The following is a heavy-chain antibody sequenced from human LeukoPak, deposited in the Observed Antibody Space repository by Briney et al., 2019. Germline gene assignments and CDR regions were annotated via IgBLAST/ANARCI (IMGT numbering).Heavy chain of an antibody. CDR1: GFTFSSYA. CDR2: ISGSGGST. D-gene: IGHD5-18*01. CDR3: AKDSRGYSYGYFDY. V-gene: IGHV3-23*01. J-gene: IGHJ4*02. Sequence: GGSLGLSCAASGFTFSSYAMSWVRQAPGKGLEWVSAISGSGGSTYYADSVKGRFTISRDNSKNTLYLQMNSLRAEDTAVYYCAKDSRGYSYGYFDYWGQGTLVTVSS.